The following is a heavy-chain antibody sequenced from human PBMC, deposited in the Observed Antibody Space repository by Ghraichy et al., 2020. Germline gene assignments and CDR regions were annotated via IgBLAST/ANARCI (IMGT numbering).Heavy chain of an antibody. J-gene: IGHJ4*02. Sequence: GGSLRLSCAASGSTFSPYWMHWVRQAPGKGLVWVSRINSDGSMTHYAESVKGRVTISRDNARKTLFLQMNSLRADDTATYYCAQEGDWNLDYWGQGTQVTVSS. D-gene: IGHD1-1*01. V-gene: IGHV3-74*01. CDR2: INSDGSMT. CDR1: GSTFSPYW. CDR3: AQEGDWNLDY.